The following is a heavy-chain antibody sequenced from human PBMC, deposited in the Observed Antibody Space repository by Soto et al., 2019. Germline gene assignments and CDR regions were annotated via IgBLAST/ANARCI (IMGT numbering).Heavy chain of an antibody. CDR2: IIPIFGTA. Sequence: QVQLVQSGAEVKKPGSSVKVSCKASGGTFSSYAISWVRQAPGQGLEWMGGIIPIFGTANYAQKFQGRVTITXXEXTXXAYMELSSLRSEDTAVYYCARGDSSGWYPGWYFDYWGQGTLVTVSS. J-gene: IGHJ4*02. CDR3: ARGDSSGWYPGWYFDY. CDR1: GGTFSSYA. V-gene: IGHV1-69*05. D-gene: IGHD6-19*01.